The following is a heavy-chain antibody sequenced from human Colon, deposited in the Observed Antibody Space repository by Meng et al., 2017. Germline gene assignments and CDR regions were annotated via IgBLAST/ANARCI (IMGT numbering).Heavy chain of an antibody. Sequence: VQLCLSGVKVKKPGSAVKVACKASGGTLSSYAISWVRQAPGQGLEWMGGIIPIFGTANYAQKFQGRVTITADKSTSTAYMELSSLRSEDTAVYYCARGSGRRWYFDLWGRGTLVTVSS. CDR1: GGTLSSYA. CDR3: ARGSGRRWYFDL. D-gene: IGHD3-10*01. CDR2: IIPIFGTA. J-gene: IGHJ2*01. V-gene: IGHV1-69*06.